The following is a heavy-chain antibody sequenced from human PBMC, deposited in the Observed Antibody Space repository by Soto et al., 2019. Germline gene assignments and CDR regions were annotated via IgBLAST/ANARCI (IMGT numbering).Heavy chain of an antibody. CDR1: GGTFSNYG. CDR3: ARGASDYEGSGYYQGHV. J-gene: IGHJ6*02. Sequence: QVQLVQSGAEVKKPGSSVKVSCKSCGGTFSNYGFSWVRQAPGQGLECMGVIVPIFGAEHPQKFQGRVTITADESTNTVFMELRGLRSEDTAVYYCARGASDYEGSGYYQGHVWGQGPTVPVSS. CDR2: IVPIFGA. V-gene: IGHV1-69*12. D-gene: IGHD3-22*01.